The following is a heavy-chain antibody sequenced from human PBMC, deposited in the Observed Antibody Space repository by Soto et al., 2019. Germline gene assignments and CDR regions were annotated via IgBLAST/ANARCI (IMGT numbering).Heavy chain of an antibody. V-gene: IGHV3-48*01. D-gene: IGHD3-10*01. CDR3: ARDGAKVTLWFGESRANFDY. CDR1: GFTFSSYS. Sequence: GGSLRLSCAASGFTFSSYSMNWVRQAPGKGLEWVSYISSSSSTIYYADSVKGRFTISRNNAKNSRYLQMTSLRAEDTAVYYCARDGAKVTLWFGESRANFDYWGQGTLVTVSP. CDR2: ISSSSSTI. J-gene: IGHJ4*02.